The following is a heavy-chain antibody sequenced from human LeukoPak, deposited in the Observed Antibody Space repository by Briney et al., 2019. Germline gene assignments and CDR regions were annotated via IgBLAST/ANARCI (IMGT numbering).Heavy chain of an antibody. V-gene: IGHV3-21*01. CDR1: GFTFSSYT. CDR2: ISSSSGYI. D-gene: IGHD3-22*01. CDR3: ARDHDSRGPWRFDP. Sequence: TGGSLRLSCAASGFTFSSYTMNWVRQAPGKGLEWVSSISSSSGYIYYADSVKGRFTISRDNSKNTVYLQMNSLRAEDTAVYYCARDHDSRGPWRFDPWGQGTLVTVST. J-gene: IGHJ5*02.